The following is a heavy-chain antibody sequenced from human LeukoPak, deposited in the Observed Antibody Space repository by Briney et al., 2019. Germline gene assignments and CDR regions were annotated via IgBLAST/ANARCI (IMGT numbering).Heavy chain of an antibody. CDR1: GGSISSYY. V-gene: IGHV4-59*12. CDR2: IYYSGST. Sequence: SETLSLTCTVSGGSISSYYWSWIRQPPGKGLEWIGYIYYSGSTNYNPSLKSRVTISVDTSKNQFSLKLSSVTAADTAVYYCARDRGAVDSSGYGFDYWGQGTLVTVSS. J-gene: IGHJ4*02. CDR3: ARDRGAVDSSGYGFDY. D-gene: IGHD3-22*01.